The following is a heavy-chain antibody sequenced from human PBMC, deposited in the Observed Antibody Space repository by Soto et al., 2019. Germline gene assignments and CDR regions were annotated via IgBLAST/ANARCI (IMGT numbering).Heavy chain of an antibody. V-gene: IGHV1-3*01. D-gene: IGHD5-12*01. CDR2: INAGNGNT. Sequence: ASVKVSCKASGYTFTSYAMHWVRRAPGQRLEWMGWINAGNGNTKYSQKFQGRVTITRDTSTSTVYMELSSLRSEDTAVYYCARGIWVATTASYYFDSWGQGTQVTVSS. CDR3: ARGIWVATTASYYFDS. J-gene: IGHJ4*02. CDR1: GYTFTSYA.